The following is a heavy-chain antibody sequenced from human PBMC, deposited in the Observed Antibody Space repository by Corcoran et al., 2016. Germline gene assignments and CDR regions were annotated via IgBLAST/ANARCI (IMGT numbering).Heavy chain of an antibody. V-gene: IGHV4-39*07. D-gene: IGHD6-19*01. CDR1: GGSISSSSYY. J-gene: IGHJ4*02. Sequence: QLQLQESGPGLVKPSETLSLTCTVSGGSISSSSYYWGWIRQPPGKGLEWIGSIYYSGSTYYNPSLKSRVTISVDTSKNQFSLKLSSVTAADTAVYYCAIDLGYSSGVSDWGQGTLVTVSS. CDR3: AIDLGYSSGVSD. CDR2: IYYSGST.